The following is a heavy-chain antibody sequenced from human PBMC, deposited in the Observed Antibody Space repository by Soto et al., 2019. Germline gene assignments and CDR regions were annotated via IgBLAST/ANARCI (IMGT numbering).Heavy chain of an antibody. J-gene: IGHJ6*02. Sequence: PSETLSLTCTVSGGSISSGDYYWSWIHQPPGKGLEWIGYIYYSGSTYYNPSLKSRVTISVDTSKNQFSLKLSSVTAADTAVYYCARDNILGILYGGMDVWGQGTTVTVS. CDR2: IYYSGST. CDR3: ARDNILGILYGGMDV. D-gene: IGHD3-3*01. V-gene: IGHV4-30-4*01. CDR1: GGSISSGDYY.